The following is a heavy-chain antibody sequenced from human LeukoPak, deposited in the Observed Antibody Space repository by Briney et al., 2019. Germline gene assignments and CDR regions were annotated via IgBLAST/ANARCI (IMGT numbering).Heavy chain of an antibody. CDR1: GXXXXGYY. Sequence: YGXXXXGYYWSWIRQPPGKGLEWIGEINHSGSTNYNPSLKSRVTISVDTSKNQFSLKLSSVTAADTAVYYCARGLGSYDPRTEDYFDYWGQGTLVTVSS. D-gene: IGHD3-22*01. CDR2: INHSGST. CDR3: ARGLGSYDPRTEDYFDY. J-gene: IGHJ4*02. V-gene: IGHV4-34*01.